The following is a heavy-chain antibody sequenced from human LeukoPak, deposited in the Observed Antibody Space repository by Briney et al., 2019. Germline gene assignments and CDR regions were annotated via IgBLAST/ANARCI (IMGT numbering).Heavy chain of an antibody. J-gene: IGHJ4*02. D-gene: IGHD6-13*01. Sequence: GRSLRLSCAASGFTFSSYAMHWVRQAPGKGLEWVAVISYDGSNKYYADSVKGRFTISRDNSKNTLYLQMNSLRAEDTAVYYCARAISSRAPPDYWGQGTLVTVSS. CDR1: GFTFSSYA. CDR2: ISYDGSNK. V-gene: IGHV3-30*01. CDR3: ARAISSRAPPDY.